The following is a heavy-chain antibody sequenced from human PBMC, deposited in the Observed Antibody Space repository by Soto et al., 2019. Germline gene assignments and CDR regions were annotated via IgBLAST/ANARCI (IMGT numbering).Heavy chain of an antibody. CDR1: GGSISSSIYY. D-gene: IGHD6-19*01. V-gene: IGHV4-39*01. CDR3: ARLQEHLGSGSDY. J-gene: IGHJ4*02. CDR2: IYYSGST. Sequence: PSETLSLTCAVSGGSISSSIYYWGWIRQPPGKGPEWIGSIYYSGSTYYNPSLKSRVTISVDTSKNQFSLKLSSVTAADTAVYYCARLQEHLGSGSDYWGQGTLVTVSS.